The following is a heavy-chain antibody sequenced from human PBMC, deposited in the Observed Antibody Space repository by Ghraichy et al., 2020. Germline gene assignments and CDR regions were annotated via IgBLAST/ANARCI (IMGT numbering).Heavy chain of an antibody. CDR1: GFPFSTYA. D-gene: IGHD6-6*01. V-gene: IGHV3-23*01. J-gene: IGHJ4*02. CDR3: AKGTMTIEPRQLDF. Sequence: GGSLRLSCAASGFPFSTYAMSWVRQAPGKGLEWVSGISGSGGGTNYADSVKGRFSISRDNSKNTLYLQMNSLRAEDTAVYYCAKGTMTIEPRQLDFWGQGTLVIVSP. CDR2: ISGSGGGT.